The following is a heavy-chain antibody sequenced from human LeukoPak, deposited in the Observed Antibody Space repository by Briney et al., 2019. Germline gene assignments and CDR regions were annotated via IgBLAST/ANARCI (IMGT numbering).Heavy chain of an antibody. CDR1: GFTFSNYS. D-gene: IGHD1-14*01. CDR3: AKVSGGGLYYDGMDV. V-gene: IGHV3-48*01. Sequence: PGGSLRLSCAASGFTFSNYSMNWVRQAPGKGLEWVSYITSGSSTIYYADSVKGRFTISRDNAKNSLYLQMNSLRAEDTAVYYCAKVSGGGLYYDGMDVWGQGTTVTVSS. J-gene: IGHJ6*02. CDR2: ITSGSSTI.